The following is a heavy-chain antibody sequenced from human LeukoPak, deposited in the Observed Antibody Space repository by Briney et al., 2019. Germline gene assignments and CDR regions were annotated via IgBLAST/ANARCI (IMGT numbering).Heavy chain of an antibody. CDR1: GFTFSSYA. CDR3: ARDRVRVRDSSGYYGAFDI. J-gene: IGHJ3*02. CDR2: ISSNGGST. Sequence: PGRSLRLSCAASGFTFSSYAMHWVRQAPGKGLEYVSAISSNGGSTYYANSVKGRFTISRDNSKNTLYLQMGSLRAEDMAVYYCARDRVRVRDSSGYYGAFDIWGQGTMVTVSS. V-gene: IGHV3-64*01. D-gene: IGHD3-22*01.